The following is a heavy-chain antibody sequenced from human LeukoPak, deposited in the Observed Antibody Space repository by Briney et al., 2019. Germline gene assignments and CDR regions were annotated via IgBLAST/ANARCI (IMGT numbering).Heavy chain of an antibody. CDR1: GFTFGDYA. Sequence: GGSLRLSCTASGFTFGDYAMSWVRQAPGQGLEWVGFIRSKAYGGTTEYAASVKGRFTISRDDSKSIAYLQMNSLKTEDTAVYYCTRNLRGYYDSSGYYSCDAFDIWGQGTMVTVSS. D-gene: IGHD3-22*01. V-gene: IGHV3-49*04. CDR2: IRSKAYGGTT. J-gene: IGHJ3*02. CDR3: TRNLRGYYDSSGYYSCDAFDI.